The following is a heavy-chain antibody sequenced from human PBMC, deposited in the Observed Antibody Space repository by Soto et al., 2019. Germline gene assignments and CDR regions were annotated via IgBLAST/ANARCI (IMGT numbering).Heavy chain of an antibody. Sequence: GGSLRLSCAASGFTFSSYAMSWVRQAPGKGLEWVSAISGSGVSTYYADSVKGRFTISRDNSKNTLYLQMNSLRAEDTAVYYCAKDGHYDFWSGYHDYWGQGTLVTVSS. CDR1: GFTFSSYA. V-gene: IGHV3-23*01. CDR2: ISGSGVST. J-gene: IGHJ4*02. CDR3: AKDGHYDFWSGYHDY. D-gene: IGHD3-3*01.